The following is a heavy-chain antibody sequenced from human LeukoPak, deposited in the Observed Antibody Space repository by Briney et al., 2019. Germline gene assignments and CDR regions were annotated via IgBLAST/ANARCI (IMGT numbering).Heavy chain of an antibody. D-gene: IGHD3-3*01. J-gene: IGHJ4*02. Sequence: PGGSLRLSCAASGFTFSSYGMHWVRQAPGKGLEWVAVISYDGSNKYYADSVKGRFTISRDNSKNTLYLQMNSLRAEDTAVYYCAKVGTYYDFWSGYSYFDYWGRGTLVTVSS. CDR1: GFTFSSYG. CDR2: ISYDGSNK. V-gene: IGHV3-30*18. CDR3: AKVGTYYDFWSGYSYFDY.